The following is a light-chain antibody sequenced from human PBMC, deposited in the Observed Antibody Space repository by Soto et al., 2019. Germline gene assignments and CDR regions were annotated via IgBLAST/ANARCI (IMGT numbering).Light chain of an antibody. J-gene: IGKJ1*01. CDR1: QSVSNNY. CDR2: GAS. CDR3: QQYGSSGT. Sequence: EIVLTQSPGTPSLSPGARVPLSCRARQSVSNNYLAWYQHKPGQAPRLLIYGASNRATGIPDRFSGSGSGTDFTLTISRLEPEDFAVYYCQQYGSSGTFGQGTKVDIK. V-gene: IGKV3-20*01.